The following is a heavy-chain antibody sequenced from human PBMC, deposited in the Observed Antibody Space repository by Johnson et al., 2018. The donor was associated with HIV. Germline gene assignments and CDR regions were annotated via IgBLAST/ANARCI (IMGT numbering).Heavy chain of an antibody. V-gene: IGHV3-20*04. J-gene: IGHJ3*02. Sequence: VQLVESGGGLVQPGGSLRLSCAASGFTFSSYAMSWVRQAPGKGLEWVSGINWNGGSTSYAGSVKGPFTISRDTAKNSLDLQMNSLRAEDTALYYCARDPFHYYDSSGYAGGAFDIWGQGTMVTVSS. D-gene: IGHD3-22*01. CDR1: GFTFSSYA. CDR2: INWNGGST. CDR3: ARDPFHYYDSSGYAGGAFDI.